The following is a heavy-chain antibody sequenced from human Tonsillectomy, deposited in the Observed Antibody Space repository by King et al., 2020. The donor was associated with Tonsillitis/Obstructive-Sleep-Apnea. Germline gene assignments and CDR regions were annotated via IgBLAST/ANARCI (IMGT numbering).Heavy chain of an antibody. V-gene: IGHV3-7*01. CDR3: ASTGVAVPNDY. Sequence: VQLVESGGGLVQPGGSLRLSCAASGFTFSSYWISWVRQAPGKGLEWGANKNKGGAEKYLVDSVKGRFTISRDNAKNSLYLQMNSLRAEDTAMYYCASTGVAVPNDYWGQGTLVTVSS. J-gene: IGHJ4*02. CDR2: KNKGGAEK. CDR1: GFTFSSYW. D-gene: IGHD6-19*01.